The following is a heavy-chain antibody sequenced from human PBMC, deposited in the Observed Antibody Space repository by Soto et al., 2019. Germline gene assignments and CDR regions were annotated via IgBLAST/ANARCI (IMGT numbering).Heavy chain of an antibody. Sequence: GVLILSCSGFGFSINTYWMNWIRQTPGKGLEWVANINPEGNAKTYVDPVKGRFFVSRDNTRNSLDLQMTSLRVEDSAIYFCAAWDISNIWGQGILVTVSS. J-gene: IGHJ4*02. D-gene: IGHD2-15*01. CDR2: INPEGNAK. V-gene: IGHV3-7*01. CDR1: GFSINTYW. CDR3: AAWDISNI.